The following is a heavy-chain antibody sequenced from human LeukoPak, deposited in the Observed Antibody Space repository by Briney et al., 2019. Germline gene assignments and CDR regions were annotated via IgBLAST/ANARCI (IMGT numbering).Heavy chain of an antibody. CDR1: GYSFTSYW. CDR2: IYPGDSDT. CDR3: ARHDYGDYILDY. Sequence: GESLQISCKGSGYSFTSYWIGWVRQMPGKGLEWMGFIYPGDSDTRDSPSSQGQVTISADKSISTAYLQWSSLKASDTAMYYCARHDYGDYILDYWGQGTLVTVSS. J-gene: IGHJ4*02. D-gene: IGHD4-17*01. V-gene: IGHV5-51*01.